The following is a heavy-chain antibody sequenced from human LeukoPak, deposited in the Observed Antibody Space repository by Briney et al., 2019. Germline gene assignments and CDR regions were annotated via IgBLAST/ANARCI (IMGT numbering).Heavy chain of an antibody. CDR1: GGSISTYY. Sequence: SETLSLTCTVSGGSISTYYWSWIRQPPGKGLEWIGYIDYSGATNYNPSLKSRVTISVDTSKNQFSLKLSSVTAADTAVYYCARGVPGWEAFDIWGQGTMVTVSS. V-gene: IGHV4-59*01. CDR3: ARGVPGWEAFDI. J-gene: IGHJ3*02. CDR2: IDYSGAT. D-gene: IGHD1-26*01.